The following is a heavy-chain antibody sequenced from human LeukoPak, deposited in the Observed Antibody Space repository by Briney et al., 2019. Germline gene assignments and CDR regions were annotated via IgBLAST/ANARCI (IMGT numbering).Heavy chain of an antibody. CDR3: ARGPSKTLTTY. CDR1: GFPFSSYW. V-gene: IGHV3-7*01. CDR2: IKQDGSEA. Sequence: GGSLRLSCAASGFPFSSYWLSWVRQAPGKGLEWVASIKQDGSEANYVDSVKGRFTISRDNAKNSLYLHMSSLRAEDTAVYYCARGPSKTLTTYWGQGTLVTVSS. J-gene: IGHJ4*02. D-gene: IGHD4-11*01.